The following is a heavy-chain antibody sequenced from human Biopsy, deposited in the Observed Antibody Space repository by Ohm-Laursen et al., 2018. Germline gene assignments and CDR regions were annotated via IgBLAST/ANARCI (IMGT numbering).Heavy chain of an antibody. D-gene: IGHD3-22*01. J-gene: IGHJ4*02. CDR3: AKDRFPYTSGYSSVFEY. CDR2: ISNDGDIK. Sequence: SLRLSCAASGFTFSSYGMHWVRQAPGKGPEWVSLISNDGDIKYSADSMEGRFTISRDNSRNTLFLQMNSLKAEDTAVYYCAKDRFPYTSGYSSVFEYWGQGTLVTVSS. V-gene: IGHV3-30*18. CDR1: GFTFSSYG.